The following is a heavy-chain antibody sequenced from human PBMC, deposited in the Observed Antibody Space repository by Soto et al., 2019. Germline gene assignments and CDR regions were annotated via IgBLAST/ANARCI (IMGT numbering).Heavy chain of an antibody. D-gene: IGHD5-12*01. Sequence: GESLNISCKGSGYIFTTYWISWVRQMPGRGLEWMGRIDPSDSYTNYSPSFQGHVTISADKSSSTAYLQWSSLKASNTAMYKCARRLTPGGYVGYSGMYGWGKGTTVTVSS. CDR1: GYIFTTYW. CDR3: ARRLTPGGYVGYSGMYG. J-gene: IGHJ6*04. CDR2: IDPSDSYT. V-gene: IGHV5-10-1*01.